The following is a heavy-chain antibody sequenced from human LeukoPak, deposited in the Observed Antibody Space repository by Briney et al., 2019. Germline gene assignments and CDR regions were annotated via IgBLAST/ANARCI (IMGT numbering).Heavy chain of an antibody. CDR1: GYYFTNYW. CDR2: IYPADSDT. V-gene: IGHV5-51*01. Sequence: GESLKISCEASGYYFTNYWIGWVRQMPGKGLEWMGIIYPADSDTKYSPSLQGQVTISADKSISTAYLQWSSLKASDTAMYYCARLHKGWFGDLSFAYWGQGTTVTVSS. D-gene: IGHD3-10*01. CDR3: ARLHKGWFGDLSFAY. J-gene: IGHJ4*02.